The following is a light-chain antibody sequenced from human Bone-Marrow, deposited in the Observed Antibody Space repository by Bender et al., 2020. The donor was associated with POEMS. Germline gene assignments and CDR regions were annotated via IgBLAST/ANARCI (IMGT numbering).Light chain of an antibody. J-gene: IGLJ3*02. CDR2: SNN. Sequence: QSVLTQPPSASGTPGQRVTISCSGSSSNIGSNYVYWYQQLPGTAPKLLISSNNQRPSGVSNRISGSRSGNTASLTISGLQAEDEADYYCCSYADGSPPYWVFGGGTKLTVL. V-gene: IGLV1-47*02. CDR1: SSNIGSNY. CDR3: CSYADGSPPYWV.